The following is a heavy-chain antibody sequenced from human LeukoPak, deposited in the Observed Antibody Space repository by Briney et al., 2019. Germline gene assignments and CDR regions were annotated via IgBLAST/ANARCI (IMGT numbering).Heavy chain of an antibody. Sequence: ASVNVSCKASGYTFTNYHVHCVRQAPGQGLEWMGIFNPSGAGTHSAQKFQGRVTMTSDTSTGTVYMGLSSLTSEDSAVYYCSRGISGIYYFDYWGQGTLVTVPS. V-gene: IGHV1-46*01. J-gene: IGHJ4*02. CDR3: SRGISGIYYFDY. CDR1: GYTFTNYH. D-gene: IGHD1-14*01. CDR2: FNPSGAGT.